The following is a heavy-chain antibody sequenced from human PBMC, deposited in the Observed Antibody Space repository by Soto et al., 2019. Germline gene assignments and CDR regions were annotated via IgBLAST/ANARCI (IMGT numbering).Heavy chain of an antibody. V-gene: IGHV4-59*04. Sequence: QVQLQESGPGLVKPSETLTLTCTVSGGSITSSDWNWIRQPPGKGLEWIGYISYSGSTYYNPSLKSRVTISVDTSKNQFSLKLSSVTAADTAVYYCAATKRFLEWLSTLAAFDIWGQGTMVTVSS. CDR3: AATKRFLEWLSTLAAFDI. CDR2: ISYSGST. D-gene: IGHD3-3*01. J-gene: IGHJ3*02. CDR1: GGSITSSD.